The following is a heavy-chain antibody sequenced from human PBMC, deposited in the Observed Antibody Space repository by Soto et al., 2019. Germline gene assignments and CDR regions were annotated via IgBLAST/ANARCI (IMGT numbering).Heavy chain of an antibody. Sequence: ASVKVSCKASGGTFSSYAISWVRQAPGQVLEWMGWINPNSGDTNYAPKFQGRVTMTTDTSISTAYMELSRLRSDDTAACYCARVPGVRGAPTYGMEVWGQGTTVTVSS. CDR1: GGTFSSYA. CDR3: ARVPGVRGAPTYGMEV. CDR2: INPNSGDT. D-gene: IGHD3-10*01. V-gene: IGHV1-2*02. J-gene: IGHJ6*01.